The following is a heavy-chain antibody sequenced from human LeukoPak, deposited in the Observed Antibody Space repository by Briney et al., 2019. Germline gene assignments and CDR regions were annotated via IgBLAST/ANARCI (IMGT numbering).Heavy chain of an antibody. CDR2: IYHSGST. CDR3: ARQNCTLTSCYDYYHYHMDV. V-gene: IGHV4-38-2*02. CDR1: GYSINSGYY. D-gene: IGHD2-2*01. Sequence: SETLSLTCTVSGYSINSGYYWGWIRQPPGKGLEWIAIIYHSGSTYYNPSLKSRVTISVDTSKNQFSLNLSSVTAADTAVYYCARQNCTLTSCYDYYHYHMDVWGKGTAVTISS. J-gene: IGHJ6*03.